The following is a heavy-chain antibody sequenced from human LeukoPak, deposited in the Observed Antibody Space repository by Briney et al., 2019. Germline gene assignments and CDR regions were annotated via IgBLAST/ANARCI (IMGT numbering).Heavy chain of an antibody. D-gene: IGHD3-10*01. CDR3: ARALYYYGSGSYGVHYDY. Sequence: SETLSLTCTVSGGSISSGGYYWSWIRQHPGKGLEWIGYIYYSGSTNYNPSLKSRVTISVDTSKNQFSLKLSSVTAADTAVYYCARALYYYGSGSYGVHYDYWGQGTLVTVSS. CDR1: GGSISSGGYY. CDR2: IYYSGST. J-gene: IGHJ4*02. V-gene: IGHV4-61*08.